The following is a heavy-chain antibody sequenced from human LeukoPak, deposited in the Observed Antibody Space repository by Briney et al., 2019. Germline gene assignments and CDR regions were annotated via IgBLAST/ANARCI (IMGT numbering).Heavy chain of an antibody. D-gene: IGHD2-21*02. Sequence: PGGSLRLSCAASGFTFSSYGMHWVRQAPGKGLEWVAVISYDGSNKYYADSVKGRFTISRDNSKNTLYLQMNSLRAEDAAVYYCAKPVVTATALFDYWGQGTLVTVSS. V-gene: IGHV3-30*18. J-gene: IGHJ4*02. CDR1: GFTFSSYG. CDR2: ISYDGSNK. CDR3: AKPVVTATALFDY.